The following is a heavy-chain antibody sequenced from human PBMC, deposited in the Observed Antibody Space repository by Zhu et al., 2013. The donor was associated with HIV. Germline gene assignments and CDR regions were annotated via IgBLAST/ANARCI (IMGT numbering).Heavy chain of an antibody. CDR1: DYTFTNYG. D-gene: IGHD2-8*02. J-gene: IGHJ3*02. CDR3: VRGGYRWAFDI. V-gene: IGHV1-18*01. CDR2: ISGYNADT. Sequence: QVQLEQSGTEVKKPGASVKVSCKASDYTFTNYGITWVRQAPGQGLEWLGWISGYNADTNYAQKFQGRVTITMTTSITTVYMELNSLTSDDTAVYYCVRGGYRWAFDIWGQGTVVTVSS.